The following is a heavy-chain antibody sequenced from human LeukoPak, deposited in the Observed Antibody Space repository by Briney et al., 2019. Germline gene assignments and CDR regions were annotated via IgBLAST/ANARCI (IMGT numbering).Heavy chain of an antibody. D-gene: IGHD3-22*01. CDR1: GYRFNNYG. CDR3: ARRYDSSGYYPLDYFDH. V-gene: IGHV5-51*01. CDR2: IFPGDSET. Sequence: GEFLKISCTGSGYRFNNYGIVWVRQTPGEGLQWMGIIFPGDSETRYSPSFEGQVTFSADKSNTTAYLHWSSLKASDTAMYYCARRYDSSGYYPLDYFDHWGQGSLVTVSS. J-gene: IGHJ4*02.